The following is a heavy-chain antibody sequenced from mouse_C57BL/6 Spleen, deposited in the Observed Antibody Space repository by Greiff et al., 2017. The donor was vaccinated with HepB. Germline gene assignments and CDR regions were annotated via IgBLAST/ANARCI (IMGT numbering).Heavy chain of an antibody. V-gene: IGHV5-4*01. J-gene: IGHJ4*01. CDR2: ISDGGSYT. CDR1: GFTFSSYA. D-gene: IGHD1-1*01. Sequence: EVQRVESGGGLVKPGGSLKLSCAASGFTFSSYAMSWVRQTPEKRLEWVATISDGGSYTYYPDNVKGRFTISRDNAKNNLYLQMSHLKSEDTAMYYCARDDYYGSHYAMDYWGQGTSVTVSS. CDR3: ARDDYYGSHYAMDY.